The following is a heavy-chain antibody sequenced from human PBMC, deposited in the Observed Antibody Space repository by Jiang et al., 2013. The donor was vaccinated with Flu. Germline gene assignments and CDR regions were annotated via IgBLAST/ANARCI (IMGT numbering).Heavy chain of an antibody. D-gene: IGHD3-22*01. J-gene: IGHJ4*02. CDR3: ARGPDTSNYYYFY. Sequence: QLLESGAEVKKPGSSVKVSCKASGGTFSSNAISWVRQAPGQGLEWMGGIIPIFVTANYAQKFQGRVTITADKSTSTVYMDLTSLRSEDTAVYYCARGPDTSNYYYFYWGQGTLVTVSS. CDR2: IIPIFVTA. CDR1: GGTFSSNA. V-gene: IGHV1-69*06.